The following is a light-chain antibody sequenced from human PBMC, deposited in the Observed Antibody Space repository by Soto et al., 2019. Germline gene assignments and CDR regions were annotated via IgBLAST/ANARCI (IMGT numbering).Light chain of an antibody. Sequence: EIVLTQSPATLSLSPGERATLSCRASQSVGSDLAWYQQKPGQAPRLLIYDASNRATGIPARFSGSGSGTHFTLTSSSLEPEDFSVYYCQQRNNWPPGTFGPGTKVDIK. CDR3: QQRNNWPPGT. CDR1: QSVGSD. CDR2: DAS. J-gene: IGKJ3*01. V-gene: IGKV3-11*01.